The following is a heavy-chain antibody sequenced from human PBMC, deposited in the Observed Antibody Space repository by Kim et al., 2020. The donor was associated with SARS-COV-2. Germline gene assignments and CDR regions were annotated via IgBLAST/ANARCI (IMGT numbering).Heavy chain of an antibody. D-gene: IGHD2-15*01. V-gene: IGHV3-11*01. CDR2: GSTT. J-gene: IGHJ5*02. CDR3: ARDKGVVDP. Sequence: GSTTYYADSVQSRFTISRDNVNNSWYLQMNSLRAEDAAMYYCARDKGVVDPWGQGTLVTVSA.